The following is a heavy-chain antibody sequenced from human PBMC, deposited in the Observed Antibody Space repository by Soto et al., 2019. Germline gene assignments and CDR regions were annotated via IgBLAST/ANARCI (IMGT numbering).Heavy chain of an antibody. J-gene: IGHJ5*02. CDR1: GFTFSSYA. V-gene: IGHV3-23*01. Sequence: PGGSLRLSCAASGFTFSSYAMSWVRQAPGKGLEWVSGISGSGGSTFYADSVKGRFTISRDNSKNTLYLQMNGLRAEDTAIYYCAKQWISVADSPRNWFDPWGQGTLVTVSS. CDR2: ISGSGGST. D-gene: IGHD6-19*01. CDR3: AKQWISVADSPRNWFDP.